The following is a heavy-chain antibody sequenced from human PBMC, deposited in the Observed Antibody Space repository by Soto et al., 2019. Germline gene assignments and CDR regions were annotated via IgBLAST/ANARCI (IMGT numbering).Heavy chain of an antibody. V-gene: IGHV1-18*01. CDR3: ARVPVKLVDFWSGYPENYYYYYMDV. CDR1: GYTFTSYG. D-gene: IGHD3-3*01. Sequence: QVQLVQSGAEVKKPGASVKVSCKASGYTFTSYGISWVRRAPGQGLEWMGWISAYNGNTNYAQKLQGRVTMTTDTSTSTAYMELRSLRSDDTAVYYCARVPVKLVDFWSGYPENYYYYYMDVWGKGTTVTVSS. J-gene: IGHJ6*03. CDR2: ISAYNGNT.